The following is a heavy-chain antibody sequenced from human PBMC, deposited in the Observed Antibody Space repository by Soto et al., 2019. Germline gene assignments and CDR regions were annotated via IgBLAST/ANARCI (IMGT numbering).Heavy chain of an antibody. J-gene: IGHJ6*02. D-gene: IGHD3-22*01. CDR3: ARGSDYYDSSGYYQHAPSYYGMDV. V-gene: IGHV1-69*13. CDR1: GGTFSSYA. CDR2: IIPIFGTA. Sequence: SVKVSCKASGGTFSSYAISWVRQAPGQGLEWMGGIIPIFGTANYAQKFQGRVTITADESTSTAYMELSSLRSEDTAVYYCARGSDYYDSSGYYQHAPSYYGMDVWGQGTTVTVSS.